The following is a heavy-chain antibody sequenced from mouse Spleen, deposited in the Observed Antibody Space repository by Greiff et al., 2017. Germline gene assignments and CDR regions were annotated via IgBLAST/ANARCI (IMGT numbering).Heavy chain of an antibody. V-gene: IGHV1-69*02. D-gene: IGHD1-1*01. CDR3: TRSPYYYGSSSYAMDY. Sequence: VQLQQPGAELVRPGASVKLSCKASGYTFTSYWINWVKQRPGQGLEWIGNIYPSDSYTNYNQKFKDKATLTVDKSSSTAYMQLSSPTSEDSAVYYCTRSPYYYGSSSYAMDYWGQGTSVTVSS. CDR1: GYTFTSYW. J-gene: IGHJ4*01. CDR2: IYPSDSYT.